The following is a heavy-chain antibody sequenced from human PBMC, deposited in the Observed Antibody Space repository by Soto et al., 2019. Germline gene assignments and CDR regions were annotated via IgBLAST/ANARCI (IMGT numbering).Heavy chain of an antibody. CDR2: IYYSGST. J-gene: IGHJ6*02. CDR3: ARGTSLLWFGELLYDYYYYYGMDV. V-gene: IGHV4-59*01. D-gene: IGHD3-10*01. Sequence: PSETLSLTCTVSGGSISSYYWSWIRQPPGKGLEWIGYIYYSGSTNYNPSLKSRVTISVDTSKNQFSLKLRSVTAADTAVYYCARGTSLLWFGELLYDYYYYYGMDVWGQGTTVTVSS. CDR1: GGSISSYY.